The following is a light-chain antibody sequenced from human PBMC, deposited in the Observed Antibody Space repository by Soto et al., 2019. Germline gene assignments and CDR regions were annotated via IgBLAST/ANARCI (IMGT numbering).Light chain of an antibody. CDR2: GAS. V-gene: IGKV3-20*01. CDR3: QQYAGSPPWT. J-gene: IGKJ1*01. CDR1: QSGSSSQ. Sequence: EMVLTQCPGTLSFPQGERATLSCRASQSGSSSQLAWYQQKPGQAPRLLIFGASSRAAGIPDRFSGSGSGTDFTLTISRLEPEDFAVYYCQQYAGSPPWTFGQGTKVDIK.